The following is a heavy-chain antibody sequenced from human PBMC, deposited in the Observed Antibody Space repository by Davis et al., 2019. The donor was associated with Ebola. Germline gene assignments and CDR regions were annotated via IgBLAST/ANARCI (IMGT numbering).Heavy chain of an antibody. V-gene: IGHV1-69*13. CDR2: IIPIFGTV. J-gene: IGHJ6*02. D-gene: IGHD4/OR15-4a*01. CDR3: ARDTLRRYGDGKYYFYGLDV. Sequence: SVKVSCKASGGTFSTYGVSWVRQVPGQGLEWLGGIIPIFGTVKYGQKFQGRVTITADASTNTAYLELSDLKSEDSAVFYCARDTLRRYGDGKYYFYGLDVWGQGTTVTISS. CDR1: GGTFSTYG.